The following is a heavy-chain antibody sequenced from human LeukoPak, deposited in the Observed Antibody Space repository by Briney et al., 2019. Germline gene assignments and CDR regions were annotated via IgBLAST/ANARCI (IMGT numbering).Heavy chain of an antibody. J-gene: IGHJ5*02. D-gene: IGHD2-2*01. V-gene: IGHV4-59*04. CDR1: GGSISSYY. CDR3: ARPVPAALGWFDP. Sequence: PSQTLSLTCTVSGGSISSYYWSWIRQPPGKGLEWIGYIYYSGSTYYNPSLKSRVTISVDTSKNQFSLKLSSVTAADTAVYYCARPVPAALGWFDPWGQGTLVTVSS. CDR2: IYYSGST.